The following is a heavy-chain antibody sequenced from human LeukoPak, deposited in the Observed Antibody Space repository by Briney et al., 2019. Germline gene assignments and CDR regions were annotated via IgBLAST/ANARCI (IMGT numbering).Heavy chain of an antibody. CDR1: GYSFSSCI. CDR2: ISGYNGNT. J-gene: IGHJ5*02. D-gene: IGHD1-7*01. CDR3: ARGLNWNYDLGWVAP. Sequence: ASVKVSCKASGYSFSSCIISWVRQAPGQGLEWMGWISGYNGNTNYAQKFQGRVTLTTDTSTSTAYMELRSLRSDDTAIYYCARGLNWNYDLGWVAPWGQGTLVAVSS. V-gene: IGHV1-18*01.